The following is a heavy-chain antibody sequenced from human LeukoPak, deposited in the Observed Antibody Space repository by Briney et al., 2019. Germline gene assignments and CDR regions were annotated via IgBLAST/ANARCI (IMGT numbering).Heavy chain of an antibody. CDR2: MLYSGST. CDR3: ARSDIWGSYRFLDY. Sequence: PSETLSLTCTVSGASISNYYWSWIRQSPGKGLEWIGYMLYSGSTNQNPSLRSRVTISVGTSKNQVSLKLSSVTAADTAVYYCARSDIWGSYRFLDYWGQGALVTVSS. CDR1: GASISNYY. J-gene: IGHJ4*02. V-gene: IGHV4-59*08. D-gene: IGHD3-16*02.